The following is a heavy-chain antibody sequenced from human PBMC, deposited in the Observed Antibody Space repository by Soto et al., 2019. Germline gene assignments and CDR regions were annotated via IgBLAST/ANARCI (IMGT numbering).Heavy chain of an antibody. CDR2: ISGSGGST. CDR1: GFTFSSYA. J-gene: IGHJ4*02. CDR3: AKDGCSSTSCYARPFDY. Sequence: GGSLRLSCAASGFTFSSYAMSWVRQAPGKGLEWVSAISGSGGSTYYADSVKGRFTISRDNSKNTLYLQMNSLRAEDTAVYYCAKDGCSSTSCYARPFDYWGQGTLVTVSS. D-gene: IGHD2-2*01. V-gene: IGHV3-23*01.